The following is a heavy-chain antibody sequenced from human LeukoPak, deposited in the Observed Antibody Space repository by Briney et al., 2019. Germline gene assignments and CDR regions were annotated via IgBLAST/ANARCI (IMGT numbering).Heavy chain of an antibody. J-gene: IGHJ4*02. V-gene: IGHV3-23*01. CDR2: ISGSGGST. CDR3: AKGYSDINTQFDY. Sequence: GGSLRLSCAASAFTFSTYNMNWVRQAPGKGLEWVSTISGSGGSTYSADSVKGRFTISRDNSKNTLSLQMDSLRVEDTALYYCAKGYSDINTQFDYWGQGTLVTVSS. CDR1: AFTFSTYN. D-gene: IGHD1-26*01.